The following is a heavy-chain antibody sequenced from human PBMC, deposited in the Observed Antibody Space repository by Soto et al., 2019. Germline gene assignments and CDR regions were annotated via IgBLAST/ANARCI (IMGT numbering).Heavy chain of an antibody. V-gene: IGHV4-31*03. Sequence: QVQLQESGPGLVKPSQTLSLTCTVSGGSISSGGYYWSWIRQHPGKGLEWIGYIYYSGSPYYNPALKRRVTTSVDTSKNQFCLKLSSVTAADTAVYYCAREALAAAGYNWFDPWGQGTLVTVSS. D-gene: IGHD6-13*01. CDR2: IYYSGSP. CDR1: GGSISSGGYY. CDR3: AREALAAAGYNWFDP. J-gene: IGHJ5*02.